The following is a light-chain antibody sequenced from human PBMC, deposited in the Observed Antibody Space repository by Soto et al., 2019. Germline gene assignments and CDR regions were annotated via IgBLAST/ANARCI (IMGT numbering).Light chain of an antibody. CDR1: SSDVGGYKY. CDR2: EVS. Sequence: QSVLTQPASVSGSPGQSIPISCTGTSSDVGGYKYVSWYQQHPDKAPKLIIFEVSNRPSGISSRFSGSMSGNTASLTISGLQAEYEADYYGCSYAGSNRVFGTGTKLTV. J-gene: IGLJ1*01. CDR3: CSYAGSNRV. V-gene: IGLV2-14*01.